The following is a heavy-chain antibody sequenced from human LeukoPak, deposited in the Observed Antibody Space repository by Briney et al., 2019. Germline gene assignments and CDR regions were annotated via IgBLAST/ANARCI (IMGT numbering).Heavy chain of an antibody. CDR1: GVIISSYA. CDR3: AKDRVSPGFNWFDP. CDR2: INGRGDNT. V-gene: IGHV3-23*01. D-gene: IGHD2/OR15-2a*01. Sequence: GGSLRLSCAASGVIISSYAMSWVRQSPGKGLEWVSAINGRGDNTYYADFVKGRFTVSRDNSKSTVYLQMNSLRTEDTAVYYCAKDRVSPGFNWFDPWGQGTLVTVSS. J-gene: IGHJ5*02.